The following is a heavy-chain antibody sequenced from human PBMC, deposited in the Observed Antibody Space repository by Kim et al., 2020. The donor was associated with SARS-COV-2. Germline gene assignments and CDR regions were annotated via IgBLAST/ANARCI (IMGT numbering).Heavy chain of an antibody. CDR3: AGSGPVGY. V-gene: IGHV4-38-2*02. J-gene: IGHJ4*02. CDR1: GYSISSGHY. D-gene: IGHD6-19*01. Sequence: SETLSLTCTVSGYSISSGHYWGWIRQPPGKGLEWIGSIYHSGSTYYNPSLKSRVTISVDTSKNQFSLKLSSVTAADTAVYYCAGSGPVGYWGQGTLVTVSS. CDR2: IYHSGST.